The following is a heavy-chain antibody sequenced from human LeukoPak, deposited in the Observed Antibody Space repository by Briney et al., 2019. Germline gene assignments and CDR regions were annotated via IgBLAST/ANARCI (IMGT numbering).Heavy chain of an antibody. V-gene: IGHV3-23*01. CDR2: ISGSGGST. CDR3: ASVQLPRVHGI. CDR1: GFTFSSYA. J-gene: IGHJ3*02. Sequence: GGSLRLSCAASGFTFSSYAMSWVRQAPGKGLEWVSAISGSGGSTYYADSVKGRFTISRDNSKSTLYLQMNSLRAEDTAVYYCASVQLPRVHGIWGQGTMVTVSS. D-gene: IGHD2-2*01.